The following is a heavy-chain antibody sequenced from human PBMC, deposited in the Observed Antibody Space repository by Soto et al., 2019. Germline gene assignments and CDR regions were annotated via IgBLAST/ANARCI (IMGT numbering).Heavy chain of an antibody. Sequence: GXSVKVSCKASGYTLSIYGINWVRQAPGQGLEWMGWTRPNNGNTKYAQNLQGRVTMTTDTSTSTAYMELRSLRTDDTAVYYCVRDLDGSGSYYTDYWGQGTLVTASS. CDR1: GYTLSIYG. CDR3: VRDLDGSGSYYTDY. J-gene: IGHJ4*02. CDR2: TRPNNGNT. V-gene: IGHV1-18*01. D-gene: IGHD3-10*01.